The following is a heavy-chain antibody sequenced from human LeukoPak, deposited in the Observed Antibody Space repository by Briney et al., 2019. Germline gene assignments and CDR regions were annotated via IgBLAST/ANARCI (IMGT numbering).Heavy chain of an antibody. J-gene: IGHJ4*02. D-gene: IGHD6-19*01. Sequence: SVKVSCKASGGTFSRYAISWVRQAPGQGLEWMGGIIPMFGIANYAQKFQGRVTITADESTSTAYMELSSLRSEDTAVYYCAGDRPYTGGWRGFDYWGQGTLVTVSS. CDR2: IIPMFGIA. V-gene: IGHV1-69*13. CDR3: AGDRPYTGGWRGFDY. CDR1: GGTFSRYA.